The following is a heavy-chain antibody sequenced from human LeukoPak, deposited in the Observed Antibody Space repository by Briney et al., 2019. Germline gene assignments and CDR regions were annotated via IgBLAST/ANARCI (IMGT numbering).Heavy chain of an antibody. D-gene: IGHD1-1*01. CDR3: ARVDGNDHWFDP. CDR1: GFAFSSYW. V-gene: IGHV3-7*03. J-gene: IGHJ5*02. Sequence: GGSLRLSSAASGFAFSSYWMSWVRGAPGKGLEGVGNIKQDGRDKYSVDSVKGRFTISRDNAKNSLYLQMNSLRAEDTAVYYCARVDGNDHWFDPWGQVTLVTVSS. CDR2: IKQDGRDK.